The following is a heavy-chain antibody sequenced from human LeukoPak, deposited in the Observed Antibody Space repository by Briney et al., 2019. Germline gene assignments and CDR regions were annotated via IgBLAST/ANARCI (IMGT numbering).Heavy chain of an antibody. CDR3: ARDAGGGTQRDGWFDP. CDR1: GGSISSSS. V-gene: IGHV3-21*01. J-gene: IGHJ5*02. Sequence: PSETLSLTCTVSGGSISSSSYYWGWIRQPPGKGLEWVASINSDSLYIYYADSVRGRFTISRDNAKNSLYLQMNSQRADDTAVYYCARDAGGGTQRDGWFDPWGQGTLVTVSS. CDR2: INSDSLYI. D-gene: IGHD2-8*02.